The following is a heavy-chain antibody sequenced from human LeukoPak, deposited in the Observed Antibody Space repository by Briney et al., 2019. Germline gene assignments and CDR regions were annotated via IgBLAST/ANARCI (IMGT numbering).Heavy chain of an antibody. V-gene: IGHV3-64D*06. D-gene: IGHD6-19*01. Sequence: GGSLRLSCSASGLTFSSLPMHWVRQAPGKGLEYVSGSSSNGGSTYCADSVKGRFTISRDNSKNTLYLQMSSLRPEDTAVYYCVNQISGWVYWGQGTLVTVSS. CDR1: GLTFSSLP. CDR2: SSSNGGST. CDR3: VNQISGWVY. J-gene: IGHJ4*02.